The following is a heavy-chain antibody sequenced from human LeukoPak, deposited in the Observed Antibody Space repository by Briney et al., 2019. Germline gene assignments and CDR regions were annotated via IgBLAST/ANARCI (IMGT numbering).Heavy chain of an antibody. CDR3: ARSPRRGATTNY. CDR2: INHSGST. V-gene: IGHV4-34*01. Sequence: PSETLSLTCAVYGGSFSGYYWSWIRQPPGKGLEWIGEINHSGSTNYNPSLKSRVTISVDTSKNQFSLKLSSVTAADTAVYYCARSPRRGATTNYWGQGTLVTVSS. CDR1: GGSFSGYY. J-gene: IGHJ4*02. D-gene: IGHD1-26*01.